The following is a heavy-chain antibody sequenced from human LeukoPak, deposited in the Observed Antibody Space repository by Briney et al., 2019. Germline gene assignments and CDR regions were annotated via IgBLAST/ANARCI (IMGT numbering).Heavy chain of an antibody. CDR2: INSDGSST. CDR1: GFTFSSYW. CDR3: ARDRGAYCSGGSCYFDY. Sequence: GGSLRLSCAASGFTFSSYWMHWVRQAPGKGLVWVSRINSDGSSTSYADSVKGRFTISRDNAKNTLYLQMNSLRAEDTAVYYCARDRGAYCSGGSCYFDYWGQGTLVTVSS. D-gene: IGHD2-15*01. V-gene: IGHV3-74*01. J-gene: IGHJ4*02.